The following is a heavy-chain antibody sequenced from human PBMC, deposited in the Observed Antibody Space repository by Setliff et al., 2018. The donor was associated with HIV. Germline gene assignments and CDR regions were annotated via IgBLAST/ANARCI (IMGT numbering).Heavy chain of an antibody. Sequence: PSETLSLTCTVSGDSSSNDYWTWVRQPPGKGLEWIGNIHTSGTTKYNPSLNSRVTISVDMSKSQFSLRLSSVTAADTAMYYCAREYYRSGGYYSGRKYYYMDVRGKGTTVTVSS. CDR1: GDSSSNDY. D-gene: IGHD2-15*01. CDR2: IHTSGTT. J-gene: IGHJ6*03. V-gene: IGHV4-4*08. CDR3: AREYYRSGGYYSGRKYYYMDV.